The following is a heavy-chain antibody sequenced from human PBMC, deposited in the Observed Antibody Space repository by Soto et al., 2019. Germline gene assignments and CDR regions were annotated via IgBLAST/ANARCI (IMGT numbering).Heavy chain of an antibody. V-gene: IGHV3-74*01. J-gene: IGHJ6*03. CDR1: GFTFSSYW. CDR3: ARVALTMVRGAHRRYYYYYMDV. D-gene: IGHD3-10*01. CDR2: INSDGSST. Sequence: EVQLVESGGGLVQPGGSLRLSCAASGFTFSSYWMHWVRQAPGKGLVWVSRINSDGSSTSYADSVKGRFTISRDNAKNTLYLQMNSLRAEDTAVYYCARVALTMVRGAHRRYYYYYMDVWGKGTTVTVSS.